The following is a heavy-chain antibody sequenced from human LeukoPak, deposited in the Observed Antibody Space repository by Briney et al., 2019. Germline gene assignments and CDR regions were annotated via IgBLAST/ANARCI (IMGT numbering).Heavy chain of an antibody. CDR1: GGSISSSSYY. CDR3: ARWAVAGQYYFDY. CDR2: IYYSGST. J-gene: IGHJ4*02. D-gene: IGHD6-19*01. V-gene: IGHV4-39*01. Sequence: TSETRSLTCTVSGGSISSSSYYWGWIRQPPGKGLEWIGSIYYSGSTYYNPSLKSRVTISVDTSKNQFSLKLSSVTAADTAVYYCARWAVAGQYYFDYWGQGTLVTVSS.